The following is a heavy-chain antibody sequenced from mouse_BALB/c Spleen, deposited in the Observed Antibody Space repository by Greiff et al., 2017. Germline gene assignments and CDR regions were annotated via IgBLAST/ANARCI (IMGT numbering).Heavy chain of an antibody. D-gene: IGHD1-1*01. J-gene: IGHJ1*01. CDR3: ARRTVVEGDWYFDV. CDR1: GFTFSDYY. V-gene: IGHV5-4*02. Sequence: EVNVVESGGGLVKPGGSLKLSCAASGFTFSDYYMYWVRQTPEKRLEWVATISDGGSYTYYPDSVKGRFTISRDNAKNNLYLQMSSLKSEDTAMYYCARRTVVEGDWYFDVWGAGTTVTVSS. CDR2: ISDGGSYT.